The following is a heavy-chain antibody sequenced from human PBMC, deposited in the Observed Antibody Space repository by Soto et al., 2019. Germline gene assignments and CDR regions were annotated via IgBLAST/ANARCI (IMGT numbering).Heavy chain of an antibody. Sequence: EVQLLESGGGLVQPEGSLRLSCAASGFTFSSYAMSWVRQAPGKGLEWVSGISGGGGTAYYADSVKGRFTISRDNSKNTLYLQVNSLRAEDTAVYYCAKDQAAAGTISRYFQHRGQGTLVTVSS. CDR2: ISGGGGTA. J-gene: IGHJ1*01. D-gene: IGHD6-13*01. V-gene: IGHV3-23*01. CDR1: GFTFSSYA. CDR3: AKDQAAAGTISRYFQH.